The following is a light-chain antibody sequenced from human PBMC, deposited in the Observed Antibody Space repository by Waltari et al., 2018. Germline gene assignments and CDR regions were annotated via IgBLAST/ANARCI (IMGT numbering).Light chain of an antibody. J-gene: IGLJ2*01. V-gene: IGLV4-69*01. CDR2: LTGDGSH. CDR1: TAHSDFA. Sequence: QPVLTQSPSASASLRASVQLTCTLNTAHSDFAIAWHQQQPERGPRYLMNLTGDGSHTKGDEIPDRFSGSSSWAERYLTISSLQSEDEAAYYCQTWGSGTVIFGGGTHLTVL. CDR3: QTWGSGTVI.